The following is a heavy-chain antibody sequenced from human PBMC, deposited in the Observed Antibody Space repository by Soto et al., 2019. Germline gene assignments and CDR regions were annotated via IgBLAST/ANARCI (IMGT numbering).Heavy chain of an antibody. CDR1: GFTFSSYA. V-gene: IGHV3-23*01. Sequence: GGSLRLSCAASGFTFSSYAMSWVRQAPGKGLEWVSAISGSGGSTYYADSVKGRFTISRDNSKNTLYLQMNSLRAEDTAVYYCAKGIHPIQLVRADYYYGMDVWGQGTTVTVSS. CDR3: AKGIHPIQLVRADYYYGMDV. J-gene: IGHJ6*02. CDR2: ISGSGGST. D-gene: IGHD5-18*01.